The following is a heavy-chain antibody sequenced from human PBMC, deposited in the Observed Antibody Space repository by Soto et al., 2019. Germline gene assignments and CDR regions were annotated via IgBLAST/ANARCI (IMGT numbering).Heavy chain of an antibody. D-gene: IGHD6-19*01. CDR3: AREGAVSRLYYFDS. V-gene: IGHV3-48*03. CDR2: ISSSGSTI. Sequence: AGGSLRLSCAASGFTFSSYEMNWVRQAPGKGLEWVPYISSSGSTIYYADSVKGRFTISRDNAKNSLYLQMNSLRAEDTAVYYCAREGAVSRLYYFDSWGQGTLVTVSS. J-gene: IGHJ4*02. CDR1: GFTFSSYE.